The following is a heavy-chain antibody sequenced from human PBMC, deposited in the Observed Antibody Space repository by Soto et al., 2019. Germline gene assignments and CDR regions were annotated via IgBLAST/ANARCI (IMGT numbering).Heavy chain of an antibody. CDR3: ARESGLYRFYYGMDV. CDR2: ISYEGSNE. Sequence: QSGGSLRLSCAASEFTFSRFAMDWVRQAPDRGLEWVAVISYEGSNEYYADSVKGRFTISRDNSKNTLYLQMNSLRAEDTAVYYCARESGLYRFYYGMDVWGQGTTVTLSS. J-gene: IGHJ6*02. D-gene: IGHD3-16*02. CDR1: EFTFSRFA. V-gene: IGHV3-30-3*01.